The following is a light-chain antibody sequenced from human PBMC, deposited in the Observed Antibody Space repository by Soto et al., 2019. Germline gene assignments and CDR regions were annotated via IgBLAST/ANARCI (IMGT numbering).Light chain of an antibody. CDR1: SSDVGGYNY. J-gene: IGLJ2*01. Sequence: QSALTQPASLSGSPGQSITISCTGTSSDVGGYNYVSWYQQHPGKAPKLIIYEVSNRPSGVSYRFSGSKSGNTASLTIYGLQAEDEADYYCSSYISVSSPVVFGGGTKLTVL. CDR2: EVS. V-gene: IGLV2-14*01. CDR3: SSYISVSSPVV.